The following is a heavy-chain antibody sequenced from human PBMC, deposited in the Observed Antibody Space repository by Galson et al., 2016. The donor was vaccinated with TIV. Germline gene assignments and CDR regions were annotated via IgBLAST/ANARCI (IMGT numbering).Heavy chain of an antibody. Sequence: LRLSCAASGFTFSFYEMNWVRQAPGKGLEWISYISNDGSTIYYADSVKGRFTISRDNARNSLSLQMNSLRGEDAAVYYCARETGFGSAWYEGYFDSWGQGTQVTVSS. D-gene: IGHD6-19*01. J-gene: IGHJ4*02. V-gene: IGHV3-48*03. CDR1: GFTFSFYE. CDR2: ISNDGSTI. CDR3: ARETGFGSAWYEGYFDS.